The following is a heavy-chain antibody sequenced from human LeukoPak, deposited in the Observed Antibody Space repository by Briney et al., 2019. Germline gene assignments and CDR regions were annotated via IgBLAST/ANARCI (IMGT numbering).Heavy chain of an antibody. Sequence: SVKVSCKASGATFSSYTISWVRQAPGQGLEWMGRIIPILGIANYAQKFQGRVTITADKSTSTAYMELSSLRSEDTAVYYCARDTHIVVVPAAIHSWFDPWGQGTLVTVSS. CDR3: ARDTHIVVVPAAIHSWFDP. CDR1: GATFSSYT. CDR2: IIPILGIA. V-gene: IGHV1-69*04. J-gene: IGHJ5*02. D-gene: IGHD2-2*02.